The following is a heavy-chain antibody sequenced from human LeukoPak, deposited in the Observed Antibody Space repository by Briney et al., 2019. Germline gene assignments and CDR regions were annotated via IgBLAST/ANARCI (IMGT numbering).Heavy chain of an antibody. J-gene: IGHJ5*02. CDR3: ARDLLGSGHGFNRWFDP. CDR2: IIPIFGTA. V-gene: IGHV1-69*13. CDR1: GGTFSSYG. Sequence: SVKVSCKAFGGTFSSYGIIWVRQAPGQGLEWMGGIIPIFGTANYAQKFQGRVTITADESTSTAYMELSSLRSEDTAVYYCARDLLGSGHGFNRWFDPWGQGTLVTVSS. D-gene: IGHD5-12*01.